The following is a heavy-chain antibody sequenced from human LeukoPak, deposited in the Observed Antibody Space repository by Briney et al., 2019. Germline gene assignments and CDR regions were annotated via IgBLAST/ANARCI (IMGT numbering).Heavy chain of an antibody. CDR2: ISSSGSTI. D-gene: IGHD5-18*01. J-gene: IGHJ4*02. CDR1: GFTFSSYE. V-gene: IGHV3-48*03. Sequence: PGGSLRLSCAASGFTFSSYEMNWGCQAPGKGLGWVSYISSSGSTIYYADSVKGRFTIFRENAKTSLYLQMSSLRAEDTAVYYCARAGSYSYGVLFDYWGQGTLVTVSS. CDR3: ARAGSYSYGVLFDY.